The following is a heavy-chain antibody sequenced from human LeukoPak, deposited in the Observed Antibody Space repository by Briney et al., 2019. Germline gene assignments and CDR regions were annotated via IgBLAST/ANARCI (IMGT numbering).Heavy chain of an antibody. J-gene: IGHJ5*02. CDR3: ARDPPAVRTNTYA. CDR2: ISGSSTTI. D-gene: IGHD4/OR15-4a*01. CDR1: GFTFSSYS. V-gene: IGHV3-48*02. Sequence: PGGSLRLSCAASGFTFSSYSMNWVRQAPGKGLEWISYISGSSTTIYYADSVKGRFTISRDNAKNSLYLEMNSLRDEDTAVYYCARDPPAVRTNTYAWGQGTLVTVSS.